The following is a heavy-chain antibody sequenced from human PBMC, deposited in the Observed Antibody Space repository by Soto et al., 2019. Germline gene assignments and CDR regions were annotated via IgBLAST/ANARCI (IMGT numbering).Heavy chain of an antibody. D-gene: IGHD6-6*01. V-gene: IGHV4-59*01. CDR3: ARGRWTARPDYYYYCYMDV. CDR2: IYYSGST. CDR1: GGSISSYY. J-gene: IGHJ6*03. Sequence: QVQLQESGTGLVKPSETLSLTCTVSGGSISSYYWSWIRQPPGKGLEWIGYIYYSGSTNYNPSLKSRVAISVDTSKNQFSLKLSSVTAADTAVYYCARGRWTARPDYYYYCYMDVWGKGTTVTVSS.